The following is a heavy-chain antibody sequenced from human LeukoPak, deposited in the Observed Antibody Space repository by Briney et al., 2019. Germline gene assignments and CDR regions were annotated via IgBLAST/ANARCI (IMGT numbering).Heavy chain of an antibody. CDR3: AKAFHPGYYFDY. D-gene: IGHD7-27*01. J-gene: IGHJ4*02. CDR2: ISGSGGST. V-gene: IGHV3-23*01. Sequence: HPGGSLRLSCAASGFTFSSYAMSWVRQAPGKGLEWVSAISGSGGSTYYADSVKGRFTISRDNSKNTLYLQMNSLRAEDTAVYYCAKAFHPGYYFDYWGQGTLVTVSS. CDR1: GFTFSSYA.